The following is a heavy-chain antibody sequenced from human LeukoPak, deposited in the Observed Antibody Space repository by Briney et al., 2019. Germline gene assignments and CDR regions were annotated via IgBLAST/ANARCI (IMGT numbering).Heavy chain of an antibody. J-gene: IGHJ4*02. V-gene: IGHV3-15*01. CDR3: TTDSWGMVRYYY. D-gene: IGHD3-10*01. CDR2: IKSKTDGGTT. Sequence: GGSLRLSCAASGFTFSNAWMSWVRQAPGKGLEWVGRIKSKTDGGTTDYAAPVKGRFTISRDDSKNTLYLQMNSLKTEDTAVYYCTTDSWGMVRYYYWGRGTLVTVSS. CDR1: GFTFSNAW.